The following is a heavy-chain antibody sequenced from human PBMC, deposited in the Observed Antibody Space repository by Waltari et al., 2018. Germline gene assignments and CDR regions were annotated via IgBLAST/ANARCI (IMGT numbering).Heavy chain of an antibody. D-gene: IGHD3-22*01. Sequence: QVQLQESGPGLVKPSETLSLTCAVSGYSISSGYYWGWIRQPPGKGLEWIVSIYHSGSTYYNPSLKSRVTISVDTSKNQFSLKLSSVAAADTAVYYCARHRYDSSGYDDDWGQGTLVTVSS. CDR2: IYHSGST. V-gene: IGHV4-38-2*01. J-gene: IGHJ4*02. CDR3: ARHRYDSSGYDDD. CDR1: GYSISSGYY.